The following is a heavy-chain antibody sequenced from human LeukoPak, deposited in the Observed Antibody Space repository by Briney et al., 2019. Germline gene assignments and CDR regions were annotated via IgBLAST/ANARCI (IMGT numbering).Heavy chain of an antibody. CDR1: GYTLTELS. CDR3: ATEKGGSSSWYRTFGAFDI. Sequence: ASVKVSCKVSGYTLTELSMHWVRQAPGKGLEWMGGFDPEDGETIYAQEFQGRVTMTEDTSTDTAYMELSSLRSEDTAVYYCATEKGGSSSWYRTFGAFDIWGQGTMVTVSS. J-gene: IGHJ3*02. V-gene: IGHV1-24*01. D-gene: IGHD6-13*01. CDR2: FDPEDGET.